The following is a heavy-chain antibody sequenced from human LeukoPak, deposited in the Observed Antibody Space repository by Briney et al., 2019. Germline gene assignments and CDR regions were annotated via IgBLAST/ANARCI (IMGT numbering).Heavy chain of an antibody. D-gene: IGHD3-10*01. Sequence: SETLSLTCTVSVGSISSSSYYWGWIRQPPGKGLEWIGSIYYSGSTYYNPSLKSRVTISVDTSKNQFSLKLSSVTAADTAIYYCARRTYGSNFDYWGQGTLVTVSS. CDR1: VGSISSSSYY. J-gene: IGHJ4*02. CDR2: IYYSGST. V-gene: IGHV4-39*01. CDR3: ARRTYGSNFDY.